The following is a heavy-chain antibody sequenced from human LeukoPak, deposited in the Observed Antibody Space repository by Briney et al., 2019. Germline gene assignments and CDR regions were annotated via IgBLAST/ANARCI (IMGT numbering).Heavy chain of an antibody. J-gene: IGHJ1*01. Sequence: SETLSLTCTVSGGSISSYYWSWIRQPPGQGLEWIGEINQGGSTNYNPSLKSRVTTSVDTSRNQFSPKLISVTVADTAVYYCARTLLVTTTALDSWGQGTLVTVSS. D-gene: IGHD5-12*01. V-gene: IGHV4-34*01. CDR3: ARTLLVTTTALDS. CDR2: INQGGST. CDR1: GGSISSYY.